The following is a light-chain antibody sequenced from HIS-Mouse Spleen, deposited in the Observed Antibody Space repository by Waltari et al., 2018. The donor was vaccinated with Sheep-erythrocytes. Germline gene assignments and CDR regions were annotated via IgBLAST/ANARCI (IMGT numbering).Light chain of an antibody. J-gene: IGLJ1*01. CDR1: SSYFGGYHY. CDR2: EVS. Sequence: QSALTQPRPVSGSPGQSVPISCTGTSSYFGGYHYVSWYQQHPGKAPKLMIYEVSKRPSGVPDRFSGSKSGNTASLTISGLQAEDEADYYCCSYAGSYNHVFATGTKVTVL. CDR3: CSYAGSYNHV. V-gene: IGLV2-11*01.